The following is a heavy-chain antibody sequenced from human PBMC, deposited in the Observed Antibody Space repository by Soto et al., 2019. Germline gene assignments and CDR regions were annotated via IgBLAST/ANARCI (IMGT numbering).Heavy chain of an antibody. D-gene: IGHD6-13*01. V-gene: IGHV3-30*18. J-gene: IGHJ6*02. CDR1: GFTFSSYG. CDR2: ISYDGSNK. Sequence: QVQLVESGGGVVQPGRSLRLSCAASGFTFSSYGMHWVRQAPGKGLEWVAVISYDGSNKYYADSVKGRFTISRDNSKNTLYLQMNSLRAEDTAVYYFAKDHGNRSSYYYYYGMDVWGQGTTVTVSS. CDR3: AKDHGNRSSYYYYYGMDV.